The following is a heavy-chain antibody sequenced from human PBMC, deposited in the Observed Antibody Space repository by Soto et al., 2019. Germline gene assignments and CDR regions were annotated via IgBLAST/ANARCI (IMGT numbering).Heavy chain of an antibody. CDR1: GYTFTGYY. CDR3: ARETTVVTLFDY. V-gene: IGHV1-2*02. Sequence: ASVKVSCKASGYTFTGYYMHWVRQAPGQGLEWMGWINPNSGGTNYAQKFQGRVTMTRDASISTAYMELSRLRSDDTAVYYCARETTVVTLFDYWGQGTLVTVSS. CDR2: INPNSGGT. D-gene: IGHD4-17*01. J-gene: IGHJ4*02.